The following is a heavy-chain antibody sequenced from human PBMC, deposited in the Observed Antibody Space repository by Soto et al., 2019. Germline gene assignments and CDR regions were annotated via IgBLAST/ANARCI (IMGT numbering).Heavy chain of an antibody. CDR2: IYYSGST. D-gene: IGHD3-16*02. J-gene: IGHJ3*02. CDR1: GGSISSSSYY. CDR3: AGSMITFGGAIVGFAFDI. Sequence: LSLTCTVSGGSISSSSYYWGWIRQPPGKGLEWIGSIYYSGSTYYNPSLKSRVTISVDTSKNQFSLKLSSVTAADTAVYYCAGSMITFGGAIVGFAFDIWGQGTMVTVSS. V-gene: IGHV4-39*01.